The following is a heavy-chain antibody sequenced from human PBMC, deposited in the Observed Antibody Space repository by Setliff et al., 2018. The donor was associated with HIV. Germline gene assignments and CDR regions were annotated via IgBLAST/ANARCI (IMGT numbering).Heavy chain of an antibody. CDR3: ARDGSYISRGY. Sequence: GGSLRLSCVVSGFNFSDDYMSWIRQAPGKGLEWVSYISSSGSFTNYADSVKGRFTISRDNAKNSLYLQMNSLRAEDTAVYYCARDGSYISRGYWGQGTLVTAPQ. CDR1: GFNFSDDY. D-gene: IGHD5-18*01. V-gene: IGHV3-11*05. CDR2: ISSSGSFT. J-gene: IGHJ4*02.